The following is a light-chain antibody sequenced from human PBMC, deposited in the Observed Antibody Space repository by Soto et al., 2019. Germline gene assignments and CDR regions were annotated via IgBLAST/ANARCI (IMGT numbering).Light chain of an antibody. CDR2: DVS. CDR3: CSYAGSYTP. J-gene: IGLJ1*01. Sequence: QSVLTHPRSVSWSPGQSVTISCTGTSSDVGGYNYVSWYQQHPGKAPKHMIYDVSKRPSGVPDRFSGSKSGNTASLTISGLQAEDEADYYCCSYAGSYTPFGTGTKVTVL. CDR1: SSDVGGYNY. V-gene: IGLV2-11*01.